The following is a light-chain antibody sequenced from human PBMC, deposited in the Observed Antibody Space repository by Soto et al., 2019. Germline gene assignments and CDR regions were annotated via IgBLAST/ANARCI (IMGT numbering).Light chain of an antibody. J-gene: IGKJ5*01. Sequence: DLQMTQSPSSLSASVGDRVTITCRASQTIRSDLNWYQQKPGKAPKLLIYAAASLQSGVPSRFSGSGSGTDFTLTISSLQPEDFATYYCQQSYSSPHTFGHGTRLEI. V-gene: IGKV1-39*01. CDR1: QTIRSD. CDR3: QQSYSSPHT. CDR2: AAA.